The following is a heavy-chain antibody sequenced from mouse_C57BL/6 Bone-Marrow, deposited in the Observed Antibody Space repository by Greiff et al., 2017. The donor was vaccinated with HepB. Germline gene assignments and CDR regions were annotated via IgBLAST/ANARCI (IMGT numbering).Heavy chain of an antibody. Sequence: QVQLQQPGAELVKPGASVKLSCKASGYTFTSYWMHWVKQRPGQGLEWIGMIHPNSGSINYNEKFKSKATLTVDKSSSTTYMQLSSLTSEASAVYYCTRRGIYDYALYYWGQGTTLTVSS. V-gene: IGHV1-64*01. CDR1: GYTFTSYW. D-gene: IGHD2-4*01. J-gene: IGHJ2*01. CDR3: TRRGIYDYALYY. CDR2: IHPNSGSI.